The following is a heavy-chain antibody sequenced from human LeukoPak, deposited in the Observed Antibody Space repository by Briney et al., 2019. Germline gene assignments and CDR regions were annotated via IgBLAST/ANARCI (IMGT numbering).Heavy chain of an antibody. Sequence: GGSLRLSCAASGFTFSNYSMNWVRQAPGKGLEWVSSISSGSSYIYYADSVKGRFTISRDNAKNSLFLQMDSLRAEDTAVYYCARDRRAYYDILTGPTFDYWGQGTLVTVSS. J-gene: IGHJ4*02. CDR3: ARDRRAYYDILTGPTFDY. CDR2: ISSGSSYI. V-gene: IGHV3-21*04. CDR1: GFTFSNYS. D-gene: IGHD3-9*01.